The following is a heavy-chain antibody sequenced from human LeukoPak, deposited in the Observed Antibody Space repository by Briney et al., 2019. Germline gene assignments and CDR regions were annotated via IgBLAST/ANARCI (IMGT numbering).Heavy chain of an antibody. CDR3: ANVAKGRYFFYYMDV. V-gene: IGHV1-24*01. CDR2: FDPEDGET. D-gene: IGHD5-12*01. CDR1: GYILTELS. J-gene: IGHJ6*03. Sequence: ASVKVSCKVSGYILTELSMHWVRQAPGKGLEWMGSFDPEDGETIYAQKFQGRVTMTEDTSTDTAYMELSSLRSEDTAVYFCANVAKGRYFFYYMDVWGAGTTVTVSS.